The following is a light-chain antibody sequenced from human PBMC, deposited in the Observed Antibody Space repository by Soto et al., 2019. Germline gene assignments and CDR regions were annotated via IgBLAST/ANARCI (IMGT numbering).Light chain of an antibody. CDR1: SIAVGGYNS. CDR3: SSYSSSMTHV. V-gene: IGLV2-14*03. J-gene: IGLJ6*01. Sequence: QSALTQPASVSGSPGQSITISCTGTSIAVGGYNSVSWYQHHPGNAPKLLLYDVGDRPSGVSYRFSGSKSGNTASLTISGLQAADEADYFCSSYSSSMTHVFGSGTQLTFL. CDR2: DVG.